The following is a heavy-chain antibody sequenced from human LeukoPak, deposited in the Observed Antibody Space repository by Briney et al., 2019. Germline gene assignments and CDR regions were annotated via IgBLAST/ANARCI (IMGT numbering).Heavy chain of an antibody. CDR3: ARETAHYYDTSRGWFDP. Sequence: SETLSLTCAVYGGSFSSYHWSWIRQPPGTGLEWIGGINHSGSTHYNPSLKSRVAISADTSKKQLSLKVTSVTAADTAVYYCARETAHYYDTSRGWFDPWGQGTLVTVSS. V-gene: IGHV4-34*01. CDR1: GGSFSSYH. D-gene: IGHD3-22*01. J-gene: IGHJ5*02. CDR2: INHSGST.